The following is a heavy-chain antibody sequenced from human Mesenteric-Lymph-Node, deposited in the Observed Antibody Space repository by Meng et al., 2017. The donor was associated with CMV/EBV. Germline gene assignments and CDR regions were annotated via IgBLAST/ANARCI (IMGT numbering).Heavy chain of an antibody. CDR2: IDWDDDK. CDR1: GFSLTSGMR. D-gene: IGHD6-6*01. Sequence: SGPTLVKPPHTLTLTCTFSGFSLTSGMRVSWIRQPPGKALEWLARIDWDDDKFYSTSLKTRLTISKDTSKNQVVLTMTNMDPVDTATYYCARYSSSDYFDYWGQGTLVTVSS. V-gene: IGHV2-70D*14. J-gene: IGHJ4*02. CDR3: ARYSSSDYFDY.